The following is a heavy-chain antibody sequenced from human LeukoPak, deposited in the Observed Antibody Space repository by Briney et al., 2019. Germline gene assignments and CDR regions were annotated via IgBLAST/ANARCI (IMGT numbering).Heavy chain of an antibody. CDR2: ISCDGSNK. D-gene: IGHD3-9*01. J-gene: IGHJ4*02. CDR1: GFTFSSYG. Sequence: GGSLRLSCAASGFTFSSYGMHWVRQAPGKGLEWVAVISCDGSNKYYADSVKGRFTISRDNSKNTLYLQMNSLRAEDTAVYYCAKDVVRYYDILTGYFDYWGQGTLVTVSS. V-gene: IGHV3-30*18. CDR3: AKDVVRYYDILTGYFDY.